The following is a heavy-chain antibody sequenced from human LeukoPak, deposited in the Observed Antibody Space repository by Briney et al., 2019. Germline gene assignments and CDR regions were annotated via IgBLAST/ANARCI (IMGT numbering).Heavy chain of an antibody. V-gene: IGHV3-48*04. CDR1: GFTLRSFS. J-gene: IGHJ4*02. Sequence: GRSLRLSCTASGFTLRSFSMNWVRQAPGKGLEWVSYISSSGSTIYYADSVKGRFTISRDNAKNSLYLQMNSLRAEDTAVYYCARDLGNSWYGDYWGQGTLVTVSS. CDR2: ISSSGSTI. D-gene: IGHD6-13*01. CDR3: ARDLGNSWYGDY.